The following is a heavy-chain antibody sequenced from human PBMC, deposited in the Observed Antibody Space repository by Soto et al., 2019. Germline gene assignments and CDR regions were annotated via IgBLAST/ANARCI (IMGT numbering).Heavy chain of an antibody. D-gene: IGHD6-13*01. V-gene: IGHV4-59*08. Sequence: QVQLQESGPGLVKPSETLSLTCTVSGGSISSYYWSWIRQPPGKGLEWIGYIYYSGSTNYNPSLKSRVTISVDTSKNQFSLKLSSVTAADTAVYYCARHLEAAAGKRTWWYFDLWGRGTLVTVSS. J-gene: IGHJ2*01. CDR1: GGSISSYY. CDR3: ARHLEAAAGKRTWWYFDL. CDR2: IYYSGST.